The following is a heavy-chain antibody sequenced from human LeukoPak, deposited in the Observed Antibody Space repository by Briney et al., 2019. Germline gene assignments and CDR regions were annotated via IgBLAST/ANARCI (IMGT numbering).Heavy chain of an antibody. V-gene: IGHV3-66*01. CDR1: GVTVSNNY. CDR3: ARDPPAEAINTYA. J-gene: IGHJ5*02. CDR2: IYSGGDT. D-gene: IGHD6-13*01. Sequence: GGSLRLSCAASGVTVSNNYMRWVRQAPGNGPEWVSLIYSGGDTFYADAVKGRFTISRDGSKNTLYLQMNSLRAEDTAVYYCARDPPAEAINTYAWGQGTLVTVSS.